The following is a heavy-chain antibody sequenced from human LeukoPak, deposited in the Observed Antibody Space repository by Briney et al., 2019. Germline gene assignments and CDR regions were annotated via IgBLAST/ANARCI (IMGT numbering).Heavy chain of an antibody. V-gene: IGHV1-2*02. J-gene: IGHJ4*02. CDR1: GYTFTGNY. D-gene: IGHD5-18*01. CDR3: ARRYSYAYGYLDY. Sequence: ASVKVSCKASGYTFTGNYMHWVRQAPGQGLEWMGWINPNSGGTNYAQKFQGRVTMTRDTSISTAYMELNRLGSDDTAVYYCARRYSYAYGYLDYWGQGTLVTVSS. CDR2: INPNSGGT.